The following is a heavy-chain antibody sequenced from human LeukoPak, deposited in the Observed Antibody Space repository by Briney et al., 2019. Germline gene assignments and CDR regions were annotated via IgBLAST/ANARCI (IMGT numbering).Heavy chain of an antibody. CDR2: ISSSSNNI. J-gene: IGHJ4*02. V-gene: IGHV3-48*04. CDR3: ARKTAGTYSFDY. Sequence: PGGSLRLSCAASGFTFSSYNMNWVRQAPGKGLEWVSFISSSSNNIDYADSVKGRFTVSRDNAKNSLYLQMNSLRAEDTAVYYCARKTAGTYSFDYWGQGTLVTVSS. D-gene: IGHD4-11*01. CDR1: GFTFSSYN.